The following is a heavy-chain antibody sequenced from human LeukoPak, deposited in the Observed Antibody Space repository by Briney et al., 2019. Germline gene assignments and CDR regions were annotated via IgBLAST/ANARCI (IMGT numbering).Heavy chain of an antibody. J-gene: IGHJ4*02. CDR3: ARSGQLGTMFDY. CDR2: IYYSGCT. V-gene: IGHV4-31*03. D-gene: IGHD6-13*01. CDR1: GGSISSGGYY. Sequence: PSETLSLTCTVSGGSISSGGYYWSWIRQHPGKGLEWIGYIYYSGCTYYNPSLKSRVTISVDTSKNQFSLKLSSVTAADTAVYYCARSGQLGTMFDYWGQGTLVTVSS.